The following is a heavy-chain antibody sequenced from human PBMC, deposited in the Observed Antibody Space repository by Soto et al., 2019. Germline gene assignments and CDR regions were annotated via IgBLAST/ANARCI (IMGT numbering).Heavy chain of an antibody. V-gene: IGHV3-30*03. J-gene: IGHJ4*02. CDR3: AMRYYYDSSGYYRFDY. CDR1: GFTFSSYG. D-gene: IGHD3-22*01. Sequence: GGSLSLSCAASGFTFSSYGMHWVRQAPGKGLEWVAVISYDGSNKYYADSVKGRFTISRDNSKNTLYLQMNSLRAEDTAVYYCAMRYYYDSSGYYRFDYWGQGTLVTVSS. CDR2: ISYDGSNK.